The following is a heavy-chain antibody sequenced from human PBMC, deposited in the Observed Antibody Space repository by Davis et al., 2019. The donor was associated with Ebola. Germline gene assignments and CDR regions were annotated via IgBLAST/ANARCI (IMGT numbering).Heavy chain of an antibody. Sequence: GESLKISCAASGFSFSSYAMSWLRQAPGKGLEWVSSVSGSGGTTYYADSVKGRFTISRDNSKNTLSLQLNNLRAEDTAVYYCVNSLDFWSSTGMDVWGQGTTVTVSS. CDR3: VNSLDFWSSTGMDV. J-gene: IGHJ6*02. D-gene: IGHD3-3*01. CDR1: GFSFSSYA. CDR2: VSGSGGTT. V-gene: IGHV3-23*01.